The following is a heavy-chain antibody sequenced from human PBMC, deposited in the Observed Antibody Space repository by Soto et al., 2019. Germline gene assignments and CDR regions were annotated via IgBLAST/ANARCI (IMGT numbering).Heavy chain of an antibody. J-gene: IGHJ6*02. CDR1: GGSFSGYY. CDR3: AIHVFWIGKKYYDLDV. CDR2: INHSGST. Sequence: PSETLSLTCAVYGGSFSGYYWSWIRQPPGKGLEWIGEINHSGSTNYNPSLKSGVTISVDTSKNQFSLKLSSVTAADTAVYYCAIHVFWIGKKYYDLDVWSQGTPVTVSS. D-gene: IGHD3-3*01. V-gene: IGHV4-34*01.